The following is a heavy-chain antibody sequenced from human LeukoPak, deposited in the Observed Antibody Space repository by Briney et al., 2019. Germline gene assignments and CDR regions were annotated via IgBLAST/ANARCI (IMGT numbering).Heavy chain of an antibody. CDR2: ISHDGSEI. Sequence: GGSLRLSCAVSGVTFSSYGMQWVRQAPGKGLEWMASISHDGSEIHYADSVKGRFTISRDSSKNSLYLQMNSLRAEDTAVYYCARERRVVAALEYWGQGTLVTVSS. V-gene: IGHV3-30*03. CDR1: GVTFSSYG. CDR3: ARERRVVAALEY. D-gene: IGHD2-15*01. J-gene: IGHJ4*02.